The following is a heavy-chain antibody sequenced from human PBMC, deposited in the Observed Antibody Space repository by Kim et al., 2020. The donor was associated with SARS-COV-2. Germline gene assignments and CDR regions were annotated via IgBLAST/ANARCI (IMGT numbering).Heavy chain of an antibody. CDR1: GFTFSDHD. J-gene: IGHJ6*03. D-gene: IGHD1-26*01. Sequence: GGSLRLSCAASGFTFSDHDMDWVRQAPGKGLEWVARIRNKANSNATEYAASVKCRITISRADTTNLLYLHINRLKNADTAVYSCTRVRLTGAGDVEAMD. V-gene: IGHV3-72*01. CDR3: TRVRLTGAGDVEAMD. CDR2: IRNKANSNAT.